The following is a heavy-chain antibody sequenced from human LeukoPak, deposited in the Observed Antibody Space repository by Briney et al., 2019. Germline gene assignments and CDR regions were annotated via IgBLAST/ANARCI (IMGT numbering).Heavy chain of an antibody. CDR3: ATYRQVLLPFES. J-gene: IGHJ4*02. Sequence: GGSLRLSCAASGFPFSTYAMSWVRQAPGKGLEWVSAISGSDDSTYYADSVKGRFTISRDNSKNTLFLQMNSLRAEDTAIYYCATYRQVLLPFESWGQGTLVTVSS. CDR2: ISGSDDST. CDR1: GFPFSTYA. V-gene: IGHV3-23*01. D-gene: IGHD2-8*02.